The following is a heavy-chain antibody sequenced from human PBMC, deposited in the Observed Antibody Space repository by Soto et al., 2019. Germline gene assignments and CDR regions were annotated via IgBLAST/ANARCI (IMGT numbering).Heavy chain of an antibody. CDR3: ARHTRDILVVVAATHHDAFDI. Sequence: GASVKVSCKASGYTFTSYYMHWVRQAPGQGLEWMGIINPSGGSTSYAQKFQGRVTMTRDTSTSTVYMELRSLRSEDTAVYYCARHTRDILVVVAATHHDAFDIWGQGTMVTVSS. V-gene: IGHV1-46*01. D-gene: IGHD2-15*01. J-gene: IGHJ3*02. CDR1: GYTFTSYY. CDR2: INPSGGST.